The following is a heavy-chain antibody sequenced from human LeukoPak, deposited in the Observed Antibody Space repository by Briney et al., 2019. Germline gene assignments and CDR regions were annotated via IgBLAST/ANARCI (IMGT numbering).Heavy chain of an antibody. Sequence: GGSLRLSCVASGFTFGTSGMHWVRQAPGKGLEWVSGITYDGSNEYFAASVKGRVSISRDNSKNTLYLQMDSLRTDDTAVHYCAKDLGSGWGIEAFDIWGQGTMVTVSS. J-gene: IGHJ3*02. CDR3: AKDLGSGWGIEAFDI. D-gene: IGHD6-19*01. CDR2: ITYDGSNE. CDR1: GFTFGTSG. V-gene: IGHV3-30*18.